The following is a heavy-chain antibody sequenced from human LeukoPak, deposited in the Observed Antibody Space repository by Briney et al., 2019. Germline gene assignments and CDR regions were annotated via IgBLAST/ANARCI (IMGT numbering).Heavy chain of an antibody. CDR2: IPYRGSDS. CDR1: GFTFSTCG. V-gene: IGHV3-30*02. Sequence: GGSLRLSCAASGFTFSTCGIHWVRQAPGKGLEWVAFIPYRGSDSNYAASVKGRFTISRENSRNTVYLQMNSLRLEDTAVYYCAKDRHGHYALDYCGQGTLVTVSS. D-gene: IGHD4-17*01. J-gene: IGHJ4*02. CDR3: AKDRHGHYALDY.